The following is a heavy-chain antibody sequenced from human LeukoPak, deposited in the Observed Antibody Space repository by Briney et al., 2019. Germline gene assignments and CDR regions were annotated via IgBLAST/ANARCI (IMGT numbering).Heavy chain of an antibody. CDR1: GYTFTSYD. J-gene: IGHJ6*03. Sequence: ASVKVSCKASGYTFTSYDINWVRQATGQGLEWMGWMNPNSGNTGYAQKFQGRVTMTRNTSISTAYMELSSLRSEDTAVYYCARASSPSWYYYYYYYMDVWGKGTTVTVSS. V-gene: IGHV1-8*01. CDR2: MNPNSGNT. D-gene: IGHD6-13*01. CDR3: ARASSPSWYYYYYYYMDV.